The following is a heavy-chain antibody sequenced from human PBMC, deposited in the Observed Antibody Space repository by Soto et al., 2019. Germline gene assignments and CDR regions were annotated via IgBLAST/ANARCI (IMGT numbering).Heavy chain of an antibody. J-gene: IGHJ4*02. V-gene: IGHV1-18*01. CDR1: GYTFTSYG. CDR2: ISAYNGNT. CDR3: ARDGGADYGDSYYFDY. D-gene: IGHD4-17*01. Sequence: GASVKVSCKSSGYTFTSYGISCVRQAPGQGLEWMGWISAYNGNTNYAQKLQGRVTMTTDTSTSTAYMELRSLRSDDTAVYYCARDGGADYGDSYYFDYWGQGTLVTVSS.